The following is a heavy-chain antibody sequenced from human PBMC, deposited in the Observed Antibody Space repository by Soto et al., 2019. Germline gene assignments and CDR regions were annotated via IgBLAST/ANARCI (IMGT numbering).Heavy chain of an antibody. Sequence: QVQLHQWGAGLLKPSETLSLTCAVSGGSFSFYYWSWIRQPPGKELEWIGEINHSGSTNYNSSLNIRVTISVDTSKNQFSLKLSSVTAADTAVYYCATIFYDSSGYYLFYIDSWGQGTLVSVSS. CDR3: ATIFYDSSGYYLFYIDS. J-gene: IGHJ4*02. D-gene: IGHD3-22*01. V-gene: IGHV4-34*01. CDR2: INHSGST. CDR1: GGSFSFYY.